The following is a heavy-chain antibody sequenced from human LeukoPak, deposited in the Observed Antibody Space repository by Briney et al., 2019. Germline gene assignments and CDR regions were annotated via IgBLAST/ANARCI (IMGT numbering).Heavy chain of an antibody. V-gene: IGHV1-69*13. CDR1: GGTFSSYA. J-gene: IGHJ6*02. CDR3: ARKPTMVRGVIDGPYYYYGMDV. CDR2: IIPIFGTA. D-gene: IGHD3-10*01. Sequence: SVKVSCKASGGTFSSYAISWVRQAPGQGLEWMGGIIPIFGTANYAQKFQGRVTITADESTSTAYMELSSLRSEDTAVYYCARKPTMVRGVIDGPYYYYGMDVWGQGTTVTVSS.